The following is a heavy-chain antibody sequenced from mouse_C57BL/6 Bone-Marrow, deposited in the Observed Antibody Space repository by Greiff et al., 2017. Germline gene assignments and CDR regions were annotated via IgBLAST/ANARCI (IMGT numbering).Heavy chain of an antibody. Sequence: EVKLQQSGPELVKPGASVKISCKASGYTFTDYYMNWVKQSHGKSLEWIGDINPNNGGTSYNQKFKGKATLTVDKSSSTAYMELRSLTSEDSAVXYCASRTTVVPYYFDYWGQGTTLTVSS. CDR3: ASRTTVVPYYFDY. CDR2: INPNNGGT. CDR1: GYTFTDYY. D-gene: IGHD1-1*01. V-gene: IGHV1-26*01. J-gene: IGHJ2*01.